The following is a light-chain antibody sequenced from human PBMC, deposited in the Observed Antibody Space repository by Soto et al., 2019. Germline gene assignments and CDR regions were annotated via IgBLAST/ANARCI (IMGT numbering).Light chain of an antibody. CDR3: QTGGTGVQV. Sequence: QDVLTQSPSASASLGASVKLTCTLSSGHSSYAIAWHQQQPEKGPRYLMKLNSDGSHNKGDGIPDRFSGSSSGAERYLTISSLQSEDEADYYCQTGGTGVQVFGGGTKRTVL. CDR1: SGHSSYA. V-gene: IGLV4-69*01. J-gene: IGLJ3*02. CDR2: LNSDGSH.